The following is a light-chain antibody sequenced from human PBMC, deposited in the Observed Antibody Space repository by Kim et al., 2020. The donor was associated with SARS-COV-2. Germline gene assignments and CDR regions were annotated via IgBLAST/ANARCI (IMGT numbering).Light chain of an antibody. Sequence: GQRVTISCSGSNSNIGSNAVNWYQQLPRTAPKLLIYTDNQRPSGVPDRFSGSKSGTSASLAISGLQSADEADYFCAVWDYSLNGPVFGGGTQLTVL. CDR1: NSNIGSNA. CDR2: TDN. J-gene: IGLJ2*01. CDR3: AVWDYSLNGPV. V-gene: IGLV1-44*01.